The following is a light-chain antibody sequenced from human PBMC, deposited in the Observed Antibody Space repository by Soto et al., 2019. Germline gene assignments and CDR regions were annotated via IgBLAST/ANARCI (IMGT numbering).Light chain of an antibody. Sequence: ETVMTQSPATLSVSPGEGATLSCRASQSVSINLAWYQQKPCQAPRLLIYGASTRATGISDRFSGSGSGTVFFLTISSLQSEDFAVYYCQQYNNCPPITFGQGTRLEIK. CDR3: QQYNNCPPIT. J-gene: IGKJ5*01. V-gene: IGKV3-15*01. CDR2: GAS. CDR1: QSVSIN.